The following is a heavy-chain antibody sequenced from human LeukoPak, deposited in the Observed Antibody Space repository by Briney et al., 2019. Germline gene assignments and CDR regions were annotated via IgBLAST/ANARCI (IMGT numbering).Heavy chain of an antibody. J-gene: IGHJ4*02. Sequence: GGSLRLSCAASGFTFSSYAMHWVRQAPGKGLEWVAVISYDGSNKYYADSVKGRFTISRDNSKNTLYLQMNSLRAEDTAVYYCAGDWARSRPPDYWGQGTLVTVSS. CDR1: GFTFSSYA. CDR2: ISYDGSNK. CDR3: AGDWARSRPPDY. V-gene: IGHV3-30*04. D-gene: IGHD3-16*01.